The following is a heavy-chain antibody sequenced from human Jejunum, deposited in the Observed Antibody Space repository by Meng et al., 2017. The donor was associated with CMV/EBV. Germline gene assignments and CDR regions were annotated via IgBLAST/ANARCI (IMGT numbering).Heavy chain of an antibody. J-gene: IGHJ4*02. CDR1: GLTFTNYW. V-gene: IGHV3-74*01. Sequence: SLRLSCAASGLTFTNYWMHWVRQAPGKGLVWVSGTNTAGTSTYYADSVKGRFPISRDNAKNTLYLQMNSLRAEDTAVYYYATVFDYWGQGTLVTVSS. CDR3: ATVFDY. D-gene: IGHD4-17*01. CDR2: TNTAGTST.